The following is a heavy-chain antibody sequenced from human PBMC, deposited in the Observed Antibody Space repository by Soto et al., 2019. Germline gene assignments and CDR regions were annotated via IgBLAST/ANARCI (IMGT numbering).Heavy chain of an antibody. V-gene: IGHV3-48*03. J-gene: IGHJ5*02. CDR3: ARGPGASWFDA. CDR2: ISGTGSNI. CDR1: GFTFSTFE. Sequence: EVQLVESGGGLMQPGGSLRLSCAASGFTFSTFEMNWVRQAPGKGLEWVSYISGTGSNIFYADSVKGRFTISRDNAKNSLYLKMNRLRVEETAVYCFARGPGASWFDAWGQGNLVTVSS.